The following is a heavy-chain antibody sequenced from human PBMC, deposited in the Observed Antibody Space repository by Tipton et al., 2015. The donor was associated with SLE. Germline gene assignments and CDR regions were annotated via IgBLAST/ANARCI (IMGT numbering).Heavy chain of an antibody. Sequence: AVSGFTVSSNYMSWVRQAPGKGLEWVSVIYSGGSTYYADSVKGRFTISRDNSKNTLYLQMNSLRAEDTAVYYCARESDSSGLDYWGQGTLVTVSS. CDR3: ARESDSSGLDY. CDR1: GFTVSSNY. CDR2: IYSGGST. D-gene: IGHD3-22*01. V-gene: IGHV3-66*02. J-gene: IGHJ4*02.